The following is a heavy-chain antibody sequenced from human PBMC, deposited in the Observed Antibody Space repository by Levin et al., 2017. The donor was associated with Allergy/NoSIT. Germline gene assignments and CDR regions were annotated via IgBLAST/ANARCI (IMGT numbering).Heavy chain of an antibody. CDR3: PQTVTVELSFDP. V-gene: IGHV2-5*01. D-gene: IGHD3-16*01. CDR2: IYWNDDK. J-gene: IGHJ5*02. Sequence: SGPTLVKPTQTLTLTCTFSGFSLSTSGVGVGWIRQPPGKALEWLALIYWNDDKRYSPSLKSRLTITKDPSKKQVVLTMTTTDPVDTATYVCPQTVTVELSFDPWGQGTLVTVSS. CDR1: GFSLSTSGVG.